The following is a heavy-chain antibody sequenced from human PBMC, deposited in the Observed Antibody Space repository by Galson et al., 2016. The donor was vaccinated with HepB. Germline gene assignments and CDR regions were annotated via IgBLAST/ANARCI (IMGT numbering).Heavy chain of an antibody. J-gene: IGHJ4*02. V-gene: IGHV3-23*01. Sequence: SLRLSCAASGFTFSDYAMYWVRQAPGKGLDWVSSLSGWGDHTYYADSVKGRFTISRDNSKNTVSLQMNSLRVDDTAIYYCEKDRGWWATDHWGQGTLVTVSS. CDR1: GFTFSDYA. D-gene: IGHD2-8*02. CDR2: LSGWGDHT. CDR3: EKDRGWWATDH.